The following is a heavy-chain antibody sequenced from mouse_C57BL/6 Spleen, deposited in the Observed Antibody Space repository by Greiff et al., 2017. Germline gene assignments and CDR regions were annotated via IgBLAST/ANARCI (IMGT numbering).Heavy chain of an antibody. J-gene: IGHJ3*01. CDR1: GYTFTDYD. V-gene: IGHV1-84*01. CDR2: IYPGSGNT. D-gene: IGHD1-1*01. Sequence: QVQLQQSGPELVKPGASVKISCKASGYTFTDYDINWVKQRPGQGLEWIGWIYPGSGNTKYNEKFKGKATLTADKSSSTASMPLSSLTSEDSAVYCCAPFYYDGFAYWGQGTLVTVSA. CDR3: APFYYDGFAY.